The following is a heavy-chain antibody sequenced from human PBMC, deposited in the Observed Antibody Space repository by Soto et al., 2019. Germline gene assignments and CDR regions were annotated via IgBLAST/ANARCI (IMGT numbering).Heavy chain of an antibody. CDR2: ISYSGNT. D-gene: IGHD6-13*01. CDR1: GGSVSRSTYY. J-gene: IGHJ5*01. V-gene: IGHV4-39*01. Sequence: QLHLQESGPGLVKPSETLSLTCTVSGGSVSRSTYYWGWIRQPPGEGLEWIGSISYSGNTYYNPSLKSRVTISIDASKNQFSLKLSSVTAADTALYYCARRSWDISSWFDSWGQGTLVTVSS. CDR3: ARRSWDISSWFDS.